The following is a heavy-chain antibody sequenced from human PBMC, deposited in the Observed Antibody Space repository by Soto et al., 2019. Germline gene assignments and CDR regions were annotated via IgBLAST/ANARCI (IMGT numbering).Heavy chain of an antibody. D-gene: IGHD3-3*01. CDR1: GGSFSGYY. Sequence: SETLSLTCAVYGGSFSGYYWSWIRQPPGKGLEWIGEINHSGSTNYNPSLKSRVTISVDTSKNQFSLKLSSVTAADTAVYYCARVARFLEWLLVYNWLDPWGQGTLVTVSS. CDR3: ARVARFLEWLLVYNWLDP. CDR2: INHSGST. V-gene: IGHV4-34*01. J-gene: IGHJ5*02.